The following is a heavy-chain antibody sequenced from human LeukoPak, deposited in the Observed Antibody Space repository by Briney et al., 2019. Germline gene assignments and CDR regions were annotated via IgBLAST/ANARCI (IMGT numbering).Heavy chain of an antibody. V-gene: IGHV3-23*01. J-gene: IGHJ2*01. Sequence: PGGSLRHSCAASGFSFSSHGMSWVRQAPWKGPEWVSSISSGSDYTFYADSVKGRFTISRDNSKNTLYLQMNSLRAGDTAIYHCAKIGVLGNWYYDVWASDPWVTVSS. D-gene: IGHD1-1*01. CDR3: AKIGVLGNWYYDV. CDR1: GFSFSSHG. CDR2: ISSGSDYT.